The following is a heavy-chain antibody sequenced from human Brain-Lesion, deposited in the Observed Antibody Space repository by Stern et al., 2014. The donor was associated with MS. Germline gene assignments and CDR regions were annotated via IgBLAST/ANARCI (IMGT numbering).Heavy chain of an antibody. D-gene: IGHD2-2*01. CDR1: GGSISSGGYY. Sequence: QVQLQESGPGLVKPSQTLSLSCTVSGGSISSGGYYWSWIRQPAGKGLEWIGRIFNSGSPRYNPSLKSRVPISIDTSKTQFSLRLNSMTAADTAVYYCARGRVVPGFQYYATDVWGQGTTVIVSS. CDR3: ARGRVVPGFQYYATDV. J-gene: IGHJ6*02. CDR2: IFNSGSP. V-gene: IGHV4-61*02.